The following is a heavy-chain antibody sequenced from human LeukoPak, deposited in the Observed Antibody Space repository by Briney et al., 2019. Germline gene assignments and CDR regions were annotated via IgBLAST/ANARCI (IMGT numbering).Heavy chain of an antibody. V-gene: IGHV4-59*01. Sequence: SETLSLTCTVSGGSISSYYWSWIRRPPGKGLEWIGYIYDSGSTNYNPSLKSRVTISVDTSKNQFSLKLSSVTAADTAVYYCACLTTADAFDIWGQGTMVTVSS. CDR1: GGSISSYY. CDR3: ACLTTADAFDI. D-gene: IGHD3-22*01. CDR2: IYDSGST. J-gene: IGHJ3*02.